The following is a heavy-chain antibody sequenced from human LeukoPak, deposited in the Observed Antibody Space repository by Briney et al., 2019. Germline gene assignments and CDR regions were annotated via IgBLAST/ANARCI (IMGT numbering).Heavy chain of an antibody. V-gene: IGHV4-38-2*01. J-gene: IGHJ4*02. CDR1: GYSISGGYY. Sequence: PSETLSLTCAVSGYSISGGYYWGWIRQPPGKGLEWIGSIHHSGSTYYNPFLKSRITISIDTSKNQFSLKLSSVTAADTAVYFCARRNYGDYDYWGQGTLVTASS. D-gene: IGHD4-17*01. CDR2: IHHSGST. CDR3: ARRNYGDYDY.